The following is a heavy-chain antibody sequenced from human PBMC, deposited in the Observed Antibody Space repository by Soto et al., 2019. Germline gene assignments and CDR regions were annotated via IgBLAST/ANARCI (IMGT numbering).Heavy chain of an antibody. Sequence: WVPLPLPVCVVGASIDSLSWYWGCIRQPPGKGLEANGTIYQSGSTSYNPPLPSRVAISFDPSRNQFSMRLNSVTAADTDVYYCASPPSYLHHWIGYFGPQAYLSYWSQGTLVPVSP. CDR2: IYQSGST. CDR1: GASIDSLSWY. J-gene: IGHJ4*02. CDR3: ASPPSYLHHWIGYFGPQAYLSY. V-gene: IGHV4-39*01. D-gene: IGHD3-9*01.